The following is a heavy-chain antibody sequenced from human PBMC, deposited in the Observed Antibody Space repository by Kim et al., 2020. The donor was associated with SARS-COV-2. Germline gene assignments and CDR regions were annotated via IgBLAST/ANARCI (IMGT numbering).Heavy chain of an antibody. Sequence: RNYAAPGKGRFTISRDNAKNSRYLQMSSLRAEDTAVYFCARDRYAGNTDYWGQGTLVTVSS. D-gene: IGHD2-2*01. CDR2: R. V-gene: IGHV3-11*01. CDR3: ARDRYAGNTDY. J-gene: IGHJ4*02.